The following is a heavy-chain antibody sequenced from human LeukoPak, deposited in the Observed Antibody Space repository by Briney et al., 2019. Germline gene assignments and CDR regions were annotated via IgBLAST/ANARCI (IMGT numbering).Heavy chain of an antibody. CDR1: GYTFTSYD. CDR2: MNPNSGNT. V-gene: IGHV1-8*01. D-gene: IGHD1-26*01. J-gene: IGHJ6*03. CDR3: ARDPYNGGYGDSYYHYMDV. Sequence: GASVKVSCKASGYTFTSYDINWVRQATGQGLEWMGWMNPNSGNTGYAQKFQGRVTMTRNTSISTAYMELSSLRSEDTAIYYCARDPYNGGYGDSYYHYMDVWGKGTTVTISS.